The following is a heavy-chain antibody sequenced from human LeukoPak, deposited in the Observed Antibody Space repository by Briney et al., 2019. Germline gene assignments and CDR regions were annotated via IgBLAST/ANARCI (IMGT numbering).Heavy chain of an antibody. CDR3: ARDMARWGST. CDR1: GFTFSTSW. CDR2: IKQDGSEK. Sequence: GGSLRLSCAASGFTFSTSWMHWARQAPGKGLEWVANIKQDGSEKYYVDSVKGRFTISRDNAKNSLYLQMNSLRAEDSAVYYCARDMARWGSTWGQGTLVTVSS. V-gene: IGHV3-7*01. J-gene: IGHJ4*02. D-gene: IGHD5-24*01.